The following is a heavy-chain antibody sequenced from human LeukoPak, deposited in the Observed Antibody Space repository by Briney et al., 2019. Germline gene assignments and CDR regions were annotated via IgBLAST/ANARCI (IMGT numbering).Heavy chain of an antibody. CDR2: INTNTGNP. CDR1: GYTFTSYY. D-gene: IGHD2-8*01. J-gene: IGHJ4*02. V-gene: IGHV7-4-1*02. Sequence: ASVKVSCKASGYTFTSYYMHWVRQAPGQGLEWMGWINTNTGNPTYAQGFTGRFVFSLDTSGNTAYLQISSLQAEDTAVYSCASFFCTSALCYYLDYWGQGTLVTVSS. CDR3: ASFFCTSALCYYLDY.